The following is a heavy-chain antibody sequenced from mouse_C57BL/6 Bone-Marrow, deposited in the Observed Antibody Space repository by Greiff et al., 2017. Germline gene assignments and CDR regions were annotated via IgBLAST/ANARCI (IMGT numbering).Heavy chain of an antibody. CDR2: ISSGSSTI. Sequence: EVKLMESGGGLVKPGGSLKLSCAASGFTFSDYGMPWVRQAPEKGLEWVAYISSGSSTIYYADTVKGRFTISRDNAKNTLVLQMTSLRSEGTTMYYCAMKARYGSILYYYAIDYWGQGTTVTVSS. CDR3: AMKARYGSILYYYAIDY. D-gene: IGHD1-1*01. V-gene: IGHV5-17*01. CDR1: GFTFSDYG. J-gene: IGHJ4*01.